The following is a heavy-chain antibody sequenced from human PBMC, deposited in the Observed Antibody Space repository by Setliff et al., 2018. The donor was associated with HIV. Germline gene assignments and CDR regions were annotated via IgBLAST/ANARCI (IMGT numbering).Heavy chain of an antibody. CDR3: ARVAGSHYFDY. CDR2: IYHSGST. CDR1: NGSISSTSYY. D-gene: IGHD5-12*01. J-gene: IGHJ4*02. V-gene: IGHV4-39*01. Sequence: KTSETLSLTCNVSNGSISSTSYYWGWIRQPPGKGLEWIGSIYHSGSTYYNSSLKSRLTISIDTSKNQFSLKLSSVTAADTAVYYCARVAGSHYFDYWGQGTLVTVSS.